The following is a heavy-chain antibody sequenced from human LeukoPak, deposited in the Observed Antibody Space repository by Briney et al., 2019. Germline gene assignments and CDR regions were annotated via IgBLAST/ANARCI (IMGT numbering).Heavy chain of an antibody. J-gene: IGHJ4*02. CDR3: ARRQSQSVCYRYYFTY. CDR2: MYYSGNS. V-gene: IGHV4-61*08. CDR1: GVSVGSAGYY. D-gene: IGHD2-8*01. Sequence: SETLSLTCSVSGVSVGSAGYYWTWIRQPPGKGLEWIGYMYYSGNSNYNPFLKSRVTMSLDPSKNRFSLKLSSVTAADTAVYYCARRQSQSVCYRYYFTYWGQGTLVTVSS.